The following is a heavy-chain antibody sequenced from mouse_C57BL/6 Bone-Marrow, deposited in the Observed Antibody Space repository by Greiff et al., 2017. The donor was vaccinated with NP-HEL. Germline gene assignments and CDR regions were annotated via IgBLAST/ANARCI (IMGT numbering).Heavy chain of an antibody. J-gene: IGHJ1*03. CDR3: ARPGYGSRGWYFDV. CDR2: IYPRSGNT. D-gene: IGHD1-1*01. Sequence: QVQLQQSGAELARPGASVKLSCKASGYTFTSYGISWVKQRTGQGLEWIGEIYPRSGNTYYNEKFKGKATLTADKSSSTAYMELRSLTSEDSAVYFCARPGYGSRGWYFDVWGTGTTVTVSS. V-gene: IGHV1-81*01. CDR1: GYTFTSYG.